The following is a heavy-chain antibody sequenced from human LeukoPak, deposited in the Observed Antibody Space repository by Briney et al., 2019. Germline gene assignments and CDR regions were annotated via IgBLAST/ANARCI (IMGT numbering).Heavy chain of an antibody. CDR1: GYTLIELS. CDR2: FDPEDGET. D-gene: IGHD3-10*01. V-gene: IGHV1-24*01. CDR3: ATYTMVRGIPYWYFDL. J-gene: IGHJ2*01. Sequence: ASVKDSCKVSGYTLIELSIHWVRPPPGKGLEWMGGFDPEDGETIYAQKFQGRVTMTEDTSTDTAYMELSSLRSEDTAVYYCATYTMVRGIPYWYFDLWGRGTLVTVSS.